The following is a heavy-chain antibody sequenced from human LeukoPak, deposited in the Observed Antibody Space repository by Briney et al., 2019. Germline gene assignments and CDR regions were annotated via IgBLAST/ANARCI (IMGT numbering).Heavy chain of an antibody. V-gene: IGHV3-30*18. J-gene: IGHJ4*02. Sequence: GRSLRLSCAASGFTFSSYGMHWVRQAPGKGLEWVAVISYDGSNKYYADSVKGRFTISRDNSKNTLYLQMNSLRAEDTAVYYCAKDYYYDSRIQDFDYWGQGTLVTVSS. CDR3: AKDYYYDSRIQDFDY. CDR1: GFTFSSYG. D-gene: IGHD3-22*01. CDR2: ISYDGSNK.